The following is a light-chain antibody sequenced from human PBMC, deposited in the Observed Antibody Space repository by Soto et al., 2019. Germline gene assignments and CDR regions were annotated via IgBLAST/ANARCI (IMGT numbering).Light chain of an antibody. J-gene: IGLJ1*01. CDR2: SNK. CDR3: QSYDSSLSVSYV. V-gene: IGLV1-44*01. CDR1: SSNIGSNT. Sequence: SVLTQPPSASGAPGQRVTISCSGSSSNIGSNTVNWYQQLPGTAPKLLIYSNKNRPSGVPDRFSGSKSGTSASLAITGLQAEDEADYYCQSYDSSLSVSYVFGTGTKVTVL.